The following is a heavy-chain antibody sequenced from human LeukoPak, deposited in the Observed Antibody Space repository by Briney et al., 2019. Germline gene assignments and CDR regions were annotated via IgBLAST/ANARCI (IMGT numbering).Heavy chain of an antibody. D-gene: IGHD2-15*01. Sequence: PGGSLRLSCAASGFTFSSYAMSWVRQAPGKGLEWVSAISGSGGSTYYADSVKGRFTISRDNSKNTLYLQMNSLRAEDTAVYYCAKDHQGRVVVVAAKGPCWFDPWGQGTLVTVSS. CDR1: GFTFSSYA. J-gene: IGHJ5*02. V-gene: IGHV3-23*01. CDR2: ISGSGGST. CDR3: AKDHQGRVVVVAAKGPCWFDP.